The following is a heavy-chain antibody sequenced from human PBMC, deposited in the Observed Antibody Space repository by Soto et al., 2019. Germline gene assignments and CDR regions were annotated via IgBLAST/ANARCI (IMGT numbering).Heavy chain of an antibody. CDR2: IHPSGDT. CDR3: PRGRDPREGGRT. J-gene: IGHJ5*02. Sequence: QVQLQQWGAGLLKPSATLSLTCAVDSVFFSTYYCGWARQPPGKGLEWIGEIHPSGDTAYNPSISTRITIAQVTSKTQFSLKLTSVTAADTAVYFSPRGRDPREGGRTWGQGTVVTVSS. D-gene: IGHD3-16*01. V-gene: IGHV4-34*02. CDR1: SVFFSTYY.